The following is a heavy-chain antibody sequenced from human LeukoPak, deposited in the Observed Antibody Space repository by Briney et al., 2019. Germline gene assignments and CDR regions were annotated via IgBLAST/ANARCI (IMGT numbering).Heavy chain of an antibody. J-gene: IGHJ4*02. CDR3: AKRALIVDVITTPFDS. V-gene: IGHV3-23*01. CDR1: GFTFTSYA. CDR2: IIGSRGST. D-gene: IGHD3-22*01. Sequence: GGSLRLSCAAAGFTFTSYAMSWVRQAPGTGLEWVSAIIGSRGSTYSADSVQGRFTISRDNSKNTLYLQMNSLRAEDTAVYYCAKRALIVDVITTPFDSWGQGTLVTVSS.